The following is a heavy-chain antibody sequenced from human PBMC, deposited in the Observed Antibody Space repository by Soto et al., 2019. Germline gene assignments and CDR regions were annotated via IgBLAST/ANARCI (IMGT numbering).Heavy chain of an antibody. CDR2: INAGNGNT. J-gene: IGHJ6*03. CDR3: ARDRGITGTRQGGYYYMDA. V-gene: IGHV1-3*01. D-gene: IGHD1-20*01. CDR1: GYTFTSYA. Sequence: GASVKVSCKASGYTFTSYAMHWVRQAPGQRLEWMGWINAGNGNTKYSQKFQGRVTITRDTSASTAYMELSSLRSEDTAVYYCARDRGITGTRQGGYYYMDAWGKGTTVTVSS.